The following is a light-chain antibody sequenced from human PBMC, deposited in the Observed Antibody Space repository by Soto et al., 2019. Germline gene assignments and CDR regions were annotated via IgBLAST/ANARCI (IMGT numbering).Light chain of an antibody. J-gene: IGKJ1*01. CDR2: GTS. Sequence: EIVLTQSPGTLSLSPGERATLSCRASQSVRSNCLAWYQHKPGQAPRLLIYGTSSRATDIPDRSTGSGSGTDFTLTISRLEPEDFAVYSCQQYGRPPQTFGQGTKVDIK. CDR1: QSVRSNC. V-gene: IGKV3-20*01. CDR3: QQYGRPPQT.